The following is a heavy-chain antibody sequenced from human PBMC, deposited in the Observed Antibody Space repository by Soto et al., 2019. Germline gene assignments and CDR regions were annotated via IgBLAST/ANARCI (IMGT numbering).Heavy chain of an antibody. J-gene: IGHJ4*02. Sequence: QVQLQESGPGLVKPSQTLSLTCTVSGGSISSGGYFWSWIRQHPGKGLEWIGYIYYSGNTFYNPSLKTRVSISVDTSKNQFSLKLSSVTAADTAVYYCARGAVGATIYFDYWGQRTLVTVSS. CDR2: IYYSGNT. CDR3: ARGAVGATIYFDY. D-gene: IGHD1-26*01. CDR1: GGSISSGGYF. V-gene: IGHV4-31*03.